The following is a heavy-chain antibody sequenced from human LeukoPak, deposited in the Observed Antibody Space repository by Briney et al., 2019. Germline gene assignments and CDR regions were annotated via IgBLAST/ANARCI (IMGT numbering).Heavy chain of an antibody. D-gene: IGHD2-21*02. V-gene: IGHV3-23*01. Sequence: GGSLRLSCAASGFTFSSYAMSWVRQAPGKGLEWVSAISGSGGSTYYADSVKGRFTISRDNSKNTLYLQMNSLRAEDTAVYYCAKDLLAYCGGDRYSAEDAFDIWGQGTMVTVSS. CDR3: AKDLLAYCGGDRYSAEDAFDI. CDR1: GFTFSSYA. J-gene: IGHJ3*02. CDR2: ISGSGGST.